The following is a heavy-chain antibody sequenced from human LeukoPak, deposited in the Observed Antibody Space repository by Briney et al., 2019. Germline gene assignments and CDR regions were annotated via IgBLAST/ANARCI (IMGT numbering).Heavy chain of an antibody. CDR1: GFTFSSYW. V-gene: IGHV3-7*01. D-gene: IGHD2-2*01. CDR3: ARDPESHIVVVPAATVDY. J-gene: IGHJ4*02. CDR2: IKQDGSEK. Sequence: GGSLRLSCAASGFTFSSYWMSWVRQAPGKGLEWVANIKQDGSEKYYVDSVKGRFTISRDNAKNSLYLQMNSLRAEDTAVYYCARDPESHIVVVPAATVDYWGQGTLVTVSS.